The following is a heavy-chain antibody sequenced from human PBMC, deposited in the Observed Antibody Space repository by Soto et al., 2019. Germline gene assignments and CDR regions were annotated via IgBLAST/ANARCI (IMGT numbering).Heavy chain of an antibody. CDR3: ARRKERSGPYYLEL. CDR2: MNPNNGNA. CDR1: GFTFITYD. J-gene: IGHJ4*02. D-gene: IGHD6-25*01. V-gene: IGHV1-8*01. Sequence: VASVKVSCKASGFTFITYDFSWVRQAAGQGLEWMGWMNPNNGNAGFAQKFRGRINMTRNTSISTAYLELSSLRSDDSAVYFCARRKERSGPYYLELWGQGTQVTVSS.